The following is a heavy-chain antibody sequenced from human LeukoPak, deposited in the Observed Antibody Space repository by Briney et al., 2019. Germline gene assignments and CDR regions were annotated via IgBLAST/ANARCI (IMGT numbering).Heavy chain of an antibody. CDR1: GGSISSSSYY. V-gene: IGHV4-39*07. CDR3: ARRGYPNCGGDCYYFDY. D-gene: IGHD2-21*02. Sequence: SETLSLTCTVSGGSISSSSYYWGWIRQPPGKGLEWIGSIYYSGSTYYNPSLKSRVTISVDTSKNQFSLKLSSVTAADTAVYYCARRGYPNCGGDCYYFDYWGQGTLVTVSS. CDR2: IYYSGST. J-gene: IGHJ4*02.